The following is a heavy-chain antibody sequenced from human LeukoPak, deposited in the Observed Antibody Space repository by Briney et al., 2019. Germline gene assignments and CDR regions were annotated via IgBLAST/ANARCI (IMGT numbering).Heavy chain of an antibody. D-gene: IGHD3-16*01. CDR3: AQDHTTNNLGDGY. Sequence: PGGSLRLSCTASGFTFRNYAMSWVRQAPGKGLEWVSSISGSGGSTYFADSVKGRFTFSRDNSQNTLFLQMNSLRAEDTAVYYCAQDHTTNNLGDGYWGQGTLVTVSS. J-gene: IGHJ4*02. V-gene: IGHV3-23*01. CDR1: GFTFRNYA. CDR2: ISGSGGST.